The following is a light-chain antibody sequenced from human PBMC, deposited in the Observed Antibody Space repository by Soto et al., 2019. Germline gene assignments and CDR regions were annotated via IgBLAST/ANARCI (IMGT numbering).Light chain of an antibody. J-gene: IGKJ1*01. CDR1: QSVSSSY. Sequence: EIVLTQSPGTLSFSPGERATLSCRASQSVSSSYLAWYQQKPGQAPRLLIYGASSRATGIPDRFSGSGSGTDFTLTISRLEPEDFAVYYCQQYGSSRRTFGQGTKVEIK. CDR2: GAS. V-gene: IGKV3-20*01. CDR3: QQYGSSRRT.